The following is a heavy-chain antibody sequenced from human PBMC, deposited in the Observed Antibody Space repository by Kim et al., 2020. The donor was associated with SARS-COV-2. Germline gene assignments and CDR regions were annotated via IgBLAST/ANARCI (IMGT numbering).Heavy chain of an antibody. J-gene: IGHJ4*02. CDR3: ARGAPGGVGATACFDY. CDR1: GDSVSSNSVA. Sequence: SQTLSLTCAISGDSVSSNSVAWNWIRQSPSRGLEWLGRTYYRSKWYNDYAVSVKSRITINPDTSKNQFSLQLNSVTPEDTAVYYCARGAPGGVGATACFDYWGQGTLVTVSS. CDR2: TYYRSKWYN. V-gene: IGHV6-1*01. D-gene: IGHD1-26*01.